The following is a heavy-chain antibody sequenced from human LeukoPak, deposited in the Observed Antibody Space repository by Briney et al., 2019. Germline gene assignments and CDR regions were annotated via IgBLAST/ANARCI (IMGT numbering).Heavy chain of an antibody. Sequence: SVEVSCKASGGTFSSYAISWVRQAPGQGLEWMGGIIPIFGTANYAQKLQGRVTMTTDTSTSTAYMELRSLRSDDTAVYYCARIVVRDYWFDPWGQGTLVTVSS. CDR2: IIPIFGTA. J-gene: IGHJ5*02. V-gene: IGHV1-69*05. CDR1: GGTFSSYA. D-gene: IGHD3-22*01. CDR3: ARIVVRDYWFDP.